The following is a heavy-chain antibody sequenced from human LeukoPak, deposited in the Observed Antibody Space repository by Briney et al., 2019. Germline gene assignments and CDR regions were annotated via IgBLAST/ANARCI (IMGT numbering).Heavy chain of an antibody. J-gene: IGHJ4*02. CDR3: ARDNYYDSSGYTDY. D-gene: IGHD3-22*01. Sequence: SETLSLTCTVSDGSINGYYWGWIRQPPGKGLEWIGYIYYSGSTYYNPSLKSRVTISIDTSKNQFSLKLRSVTAADTAVYYCARDNYYDSSGYTDYWGQGTLVTVSS. CDR1: DGSINGYY. CDR2: IYYSGST. V-gene: IGHV4-59*12.